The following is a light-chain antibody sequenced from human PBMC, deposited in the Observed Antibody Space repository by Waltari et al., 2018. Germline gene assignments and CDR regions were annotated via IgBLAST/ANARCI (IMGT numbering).Light chain of an antibody. CDR1: SSDVGGFNF. CDR3: SSYTASPPHVV. J-gene: IGLJ2*01. Sequence: QSALTQPASVSGSPGQSISISCTGISSDVGGFNFVSWYQQHPGKAPKLMIYDVFNRPSGVSTRFSGSKSDNAASLAISGLQVEDEAVYYCSSYTASPPHVVFGGGTK. V-gene: IGLV2-14*03. CDR2: DVF.